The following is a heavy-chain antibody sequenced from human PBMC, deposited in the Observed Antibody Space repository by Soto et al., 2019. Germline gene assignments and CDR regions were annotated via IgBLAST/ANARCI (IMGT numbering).Heavy chain of an antibody. CDR3: GRDLTSNANCIDP. V-gene: IGHV4-30-4*01. Sequence: SETLSLTCSVSGDYIHVGGYYWTWIRQRPGKGLEWMGYIYYTGKTYYNPSLESRLTMSVDRSKNQFSLRLASVTAADTAVYFCGRDLTSNANCIDPWGQGTLVTVSS. CDR2: IYYTGKT. J-gene: IGHJ5*02. CDR1: GDYIHVGGYY. D-gene: IGHD2-2*01.